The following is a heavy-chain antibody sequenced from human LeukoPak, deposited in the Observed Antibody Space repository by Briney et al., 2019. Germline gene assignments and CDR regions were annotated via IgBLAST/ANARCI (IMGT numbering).Heavy chain of an antibody. CDR3: AREGAARYFDY. CDR1: GYSFTNYY. CDR2: IIPILGIA. J-gene: IGHJ4*02. Sequence: SVKVSCTSSGYSFTNYYMHWIRQAPGQGLEWMGRIIPILGIANYAQKFQGRVTITADKSTSTAYMELSSLRSEDTAVYYCAREGAARYFDYWGQGTLVTVSS. D-gene: IGHD6-6*01. V-gene: IGHV1-69*04.